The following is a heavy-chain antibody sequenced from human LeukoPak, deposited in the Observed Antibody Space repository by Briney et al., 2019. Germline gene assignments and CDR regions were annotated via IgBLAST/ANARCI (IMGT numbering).Heavy chain of an antibody. J-gene: IGHJ4*02. CDR3: ATGILTGYSGYSDH. CDR2: IGGSGDST. CDR1: GFTFSNCA. D-gene: IGHD3-9*01. Sequence: GGSLRLSCAASGFTFSNCAMSWVRQAPGKGLEWVSVIGGSGDSTYYADSVKGRFTISRDNSKNTLYLQMNSLRAEDTAVYYCATGILTGYSGYSDHWGQGTLVTVSS. V-gene: IGHV3-23*01.